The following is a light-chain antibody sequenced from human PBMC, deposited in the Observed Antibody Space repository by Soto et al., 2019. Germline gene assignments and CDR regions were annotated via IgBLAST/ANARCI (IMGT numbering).Light chain of an antibody. CDR3: QHYNSYSEA. J-gene: IGKJ1*01. CDR1: QSVSTN. Sequence: EIVMTQSPATLSVSPGEWATLSCRASQSVSTNLAWYQQKPGLAPRLLVYGASSRATGIPARFSGSGSGTEFTLTISRLQSEDFATYYCQHYNSYSEAFGQGTKVELK. V-gene: IGKV3-15*01. CDR2: GAS.